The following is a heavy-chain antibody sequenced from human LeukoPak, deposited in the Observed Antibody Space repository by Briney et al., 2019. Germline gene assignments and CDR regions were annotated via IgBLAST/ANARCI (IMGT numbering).Heavy chain of an antibody. V-gene: IGHV3-9*01. CDR3: AKDKNYDIFTGFDY. CDR1: GFTFDDYA. D-gene: IGHD3-9*01. CDR2: ISWNSGSI. Sequence: TGGPLRLSCAASGFTFDDYAMHWVRQVPGKGLEWVSGISWNSGSIGYADSVKGRFAISRDNAKNSLYLQMNSLRPEDTALYYCAKDKNYDIFTGFDYWGQGTLVTVSS. J-gene: IGHJ4*02.